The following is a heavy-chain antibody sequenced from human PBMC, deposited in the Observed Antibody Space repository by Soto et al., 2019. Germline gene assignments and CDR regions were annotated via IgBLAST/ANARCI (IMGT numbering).Heavy chain of an antibody. Sequence: GGSLRLSCAASGFTFSSYGMHWVRQAPGKGLEWVSVIGEGGVSTMYADSVKGRFTISRDNSKNILYLQMNSLRVEDTAVYYCAKRGDDFRSGYYYYFDYWGLGALVTVSS. D-gene: IGHD3-3*01. CDR1: GFTFSSYG. CDR2: IGEGGVST. J-gene: IGHJ4*02. CDR3: AKRGDDFRSGYYYYFDY. V-gene: IGHV3-NL1*01.